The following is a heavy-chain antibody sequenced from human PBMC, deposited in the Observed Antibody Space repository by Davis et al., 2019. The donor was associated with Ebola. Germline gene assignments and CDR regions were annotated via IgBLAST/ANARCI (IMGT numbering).Heavy chain of an antibody. CDR2: ISGDGTLT. J-gene: IGHJ4*02. CDR3: GKSDCGGDCRVVDF. CDR1: GFTFDNYA. V-gene: IGHV3-43*02. D-gene: IGHD2-21*02. Sequence: PGGSLRLSCAASGFTFDNYAMHWVRQVPGKGLECVCLISGDGTLTYYADSVKGRFTISRDNSKNSLYLQMNSLRSEDTALYYCGKSDCGGDCRVVDFWGQGTLVTVSA.